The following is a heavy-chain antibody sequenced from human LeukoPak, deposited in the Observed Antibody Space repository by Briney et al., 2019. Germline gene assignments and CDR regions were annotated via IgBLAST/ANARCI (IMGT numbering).Heavy chain of an antibody. Sequence: SETLSLTCTVSGALFSSTIHYWAWIRQPPGKGLEWIGRVYYAGNTYYNASFQNLVTISMDTSKDQFSLRLSTMSATDTAVYFCARQPTVNRGAVASNFDYWGQGTLVTVSS. CDR1: GALFSSTIHY. D-gene: IGHD6-19*01. CDR2: VYYAGNT. J-gene: IGHJ4*02. CDR3: ARQPTVNRGAVASNFDY. V-gene: IGHV4-39*01.